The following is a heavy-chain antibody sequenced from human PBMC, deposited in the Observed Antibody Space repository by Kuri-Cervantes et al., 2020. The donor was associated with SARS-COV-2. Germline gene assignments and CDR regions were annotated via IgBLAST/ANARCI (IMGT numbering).Heavy chain of an antibody. J-gene: IGHJ5*02. V-gene: IGHV4-34*01. Sequence: SETLSLTCTVSGGSISSYYWSWIRQPPGKGLEWIGEINHSGSTNYNPSLKSRVTISVDTSKNQFSLKLSSVTAAGTAVYYCARDELDRRGYSSSWYAGAYNWFGPWGQGTLVTVSS. CDR2: INHSGST. CDR3: ARDELDRRGYSSSWYAGAYNWFGP. D-gene: IGHD6-13*01. CDR1: GGSISSYY.